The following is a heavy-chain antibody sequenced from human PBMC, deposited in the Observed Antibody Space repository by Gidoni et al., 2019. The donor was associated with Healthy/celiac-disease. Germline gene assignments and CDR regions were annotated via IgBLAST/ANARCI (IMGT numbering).Heavy chain of an antibody. CDR2: ISYDGSNK. CDR3: ARDIAAGTGDY. V-gene: IGHV3-30*04. D-gene: IGHD6-6*01. CDR1: GFTFSSYA. J-gene: IGHJ4*02. Sequence: QVHLVESGGGVVQPRRPLRLPCAASGFTFSSYAMHWVRQAPGKGLEWVAVISYDGSNKYYADSVKGRFTISRDNSKNTLYLQMNSLRAEDTAVYYCARDIAAGTGDYWGQGTLVTVSS.